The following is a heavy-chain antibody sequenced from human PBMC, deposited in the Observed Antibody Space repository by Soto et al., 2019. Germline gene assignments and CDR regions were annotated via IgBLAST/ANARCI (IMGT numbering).Heavy chain of an antibody. CDR2: ISGSGGSI. V-gene: IGHV3-48*03. J-gene: IGHJ6*02. CDR3: ARGKDYDFWSCYYYGYYYYVLYV. D-gene: IGHD3-3*01. Sequence: PGGSLRLSWAGSGFTFSRYEMNWVRQAPGKGLEWLSYISGSGGSIHYADSVKGRFTISRDNAQNSLFLQMNSLRAEDTAVYYCARGKDYDFWSCYYYGYYYYVLYVLGQGTTVTVS. CDR1: GFTFSRYE.